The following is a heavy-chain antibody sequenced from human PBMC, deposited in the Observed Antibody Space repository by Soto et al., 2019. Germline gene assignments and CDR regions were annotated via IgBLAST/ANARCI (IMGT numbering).Heavy chain of an antibody. CDR2: IWYDGSNK. V-gene: IGHV3-33*01. J-gene: IGHJ3*02. D-gene: IGHD1-26*01. CDR1: GFTFSSYG. CDR3: ARGNIVGVTNDAFDI. Sequence: GGSLRLSCAASGFTFSSYGMHWVRQAPGKGLEWVAVIWYDGSNKYYADSVKGRFTISRDNSKNTLYLQMNSLRAEDTAVYYCARGNIVGVTNDAFDIWGQGTIVTVSS.